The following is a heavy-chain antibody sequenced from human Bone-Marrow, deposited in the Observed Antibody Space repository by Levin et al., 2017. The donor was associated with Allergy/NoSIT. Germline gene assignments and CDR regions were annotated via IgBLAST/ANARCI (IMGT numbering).Heavy chain of an antibody. CDR3: ARAREPMYNSALVFWDS. CDR1: GGSINSGGYF. J-gene: IGHJ4*02. CDR2: IYYSGNT. Sequence: NPSETLSLTCTVTGGSINSGGYFWGWVRQHATKGLEWIAYIYYSGNTYYNPPLESRVTISKDMSGKHFSLRLNSVTPADTAVYYCARAREPMYNSALVFWDSWGQGTLVTVSS. V-gene: IGHV4-31*03. D-gene: IGHD3-3*01.